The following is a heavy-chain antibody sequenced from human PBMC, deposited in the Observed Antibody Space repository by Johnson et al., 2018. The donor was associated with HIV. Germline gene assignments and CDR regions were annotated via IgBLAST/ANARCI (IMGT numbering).Heavy chain of an antibody. Sequence: QVQLVESGGGVVQPGRSLRLSCAASGFSFSSYGMHWVRQAPGKGLEWVAVISDDGSNKYYADSVKGRFTISRDNSKNTLYLQMNSLRAEDTAVYYCACDWGSRHAFDIWGQGTMVTVSS. J-gene: IGHJ3*02. V-gene: IGHV3-30*03. CDR3: ACDWGSRHAFDI. CDR2: ISDDGSNK. D-gene: IGHD7-27*01. CDR1: GFSFSSYG.